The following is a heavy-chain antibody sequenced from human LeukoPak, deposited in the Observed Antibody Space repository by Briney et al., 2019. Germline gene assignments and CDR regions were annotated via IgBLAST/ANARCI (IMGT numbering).Heavy chain of an antibody. CDR1: GYSFTSYW. V-gene: IGHV5-51*01. CDR3: ARQSVDGRYTFDY. Sequence: GESLKISCKVSGYSFTSYWIGWVRLMPGKGLEWMGIINPRDSDTKYSPSFQGQVTISVDKSISTAYLQWSSLKASDTAMYYCARQSVDGRYTFDYWGQGTLVTVSS. J-gene: IGHJ4*02. D-gene: IGHD3-16*02. CDR2: INPRDSDT.